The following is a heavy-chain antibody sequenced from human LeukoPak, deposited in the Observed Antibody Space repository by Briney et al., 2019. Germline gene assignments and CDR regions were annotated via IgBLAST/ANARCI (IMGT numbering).Heavy chain of an antibody. CDR2: INQDENEK. J-gene: IGHJ4*02. CDR1: GFPFHNYW. V-gene: IGHV3-7*01. CDR3: ASGLYGSGRRSLMAH. D-gene: IGHD3-10*01. Sequence: PGGSLGLSCAASGFPFHNYWMTWVRQAPGKGLQWVANINQDENEKYYLDSVKGRFTISRDNAETSLFLQMTSLRVEDTAIYYCASGLYGSGRRSLMAHWGPGTLVAVSS.